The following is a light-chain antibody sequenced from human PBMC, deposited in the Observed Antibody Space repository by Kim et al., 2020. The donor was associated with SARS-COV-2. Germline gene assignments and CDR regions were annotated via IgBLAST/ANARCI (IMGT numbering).Light chain of an antibody. J-gene: IGKJ2*01. V-gene: IGKV3-15*01. CDR1: QWVSSD. CDR3: KQYKNWPYT. CDR2: CAD. Sequence: TVHGSARQWVSSDFSWSQQTPAQPPGLLICCADNRATGTPPSFSGTVSGTDFTLTISSLQSEDFAVYYCKQYKNWPYTFGKGNKLEI.